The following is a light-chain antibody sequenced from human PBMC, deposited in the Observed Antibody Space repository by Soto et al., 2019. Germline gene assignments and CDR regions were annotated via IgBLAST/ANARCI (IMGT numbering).Light chain of an antibody. CDR3: RI. CDR1: SSDVGSCDY. CDR2: NVR. Sequence: QSALIQPPSLSGSPGQSVTISCTGTSSDVGSCDYVYWSQRHPGTVPKAMIYNVRVQPSGVPDHFSGSKSGNSASMTVSGLQAEDEAGCATRIFGGGTQLTVL. J-gene: IGLJ2*01. V-gene: IGLV2-11*01.